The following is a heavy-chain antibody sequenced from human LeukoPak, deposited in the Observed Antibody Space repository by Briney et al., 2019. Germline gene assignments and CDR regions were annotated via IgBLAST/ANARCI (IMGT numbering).Heavy chain of an antibody. CDR3: AKDRLDGAAAEY. CDR1: GFSFSNYV. V-gene: IGHV3-23*01. CDR2: ISTSGAGT. D-gene: IGHD6-13*01. Sequence: KTGGSLRLSCAASGFSFSNYVMSWVRQTPGKGLEWVSVISTSGAGTYYAESVKGRFTISRDNSKNTVYPQMNSLRAEDTAVYHCAKDRLDGAAAEYWGQGTLVTVSS. J-gene: IGHJ4*02.